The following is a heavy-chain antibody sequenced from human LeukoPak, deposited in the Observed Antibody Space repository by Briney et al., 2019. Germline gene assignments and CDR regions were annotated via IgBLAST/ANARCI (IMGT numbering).Heavy chain of an antibody. V-gene: IGHV3-23*01. J-gene: IGHJ4*02. CDR2: ISASGGST. Sequence: GGSLRLSCAASGFTFSSYAMSWVRQAPGKGLEWVSGISASGGSTYYADSVKGRFTISRDNSKNTLYLQMNSLRAGDTAVYYCARGLKYGVGATPFDYWGQGTLVTVSS. CDR1: GFTFSSYA. CDR3: ARGLKYGVGATPFDY. D-gene: IGHD1-26*01.